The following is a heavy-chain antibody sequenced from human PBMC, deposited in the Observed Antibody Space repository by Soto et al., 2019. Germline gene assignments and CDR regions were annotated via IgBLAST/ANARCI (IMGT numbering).Heavy chain of an antibody. J-gene: IGHJ4*02. Sequence: QLQLQESGPGLVKPSETLSLTCTVSGGSISSSSYYWGWIRQPPGKGLEWIGSIYYSGSTYYNPSLKSRVTISVDTSKNQFSLKLSSVTAADTAVYYCARPDYTKYYFDYWGQGTLVTVSS. V-gene: IGHV4-39*01. CDR3: ARPDYTKYYFDY. CDR2: IYYSGST. CDR1: GGSISSSSYY. D-gene: IGHD4-4*01.